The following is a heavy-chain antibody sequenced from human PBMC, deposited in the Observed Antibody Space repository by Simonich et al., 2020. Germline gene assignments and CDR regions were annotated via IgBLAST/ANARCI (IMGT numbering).Heavy chain of an antibody. CDR1: GYTFTGYS. D-gene: IGHD2-2*01. J-gene: IGHJ3*02. Sequence: QVQLVQSGAEVKKPGASVKVSCKASGYTFTGYSRHWVRQAPGQGLEWMGWINPNSGGTNYEQKFQGRVTMTRDTSISTAYMELSRLRSDDTAVYYCARDPVVPAAIRNAFDIWGQGTMVTVSS. CDR2: INPNSGGT. V-gene: IGHV1-2*02. CDR3: ARDPVVPAAIRNAFDI.